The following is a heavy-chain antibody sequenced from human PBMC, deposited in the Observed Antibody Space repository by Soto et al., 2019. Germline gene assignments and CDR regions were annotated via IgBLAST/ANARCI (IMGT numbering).Heavy chain of an antibody. Sequence: ESHLVESGGGLVQTGGSLRLSCAISESTVSRDWMNWVRQAPGKGLEWVAHTNQDGSQKYYVDSVKGRFTISRDNAKKSLYLEMKSLRAGDTAMYYCSGGVGDAFWGQGTLVTVSS. CDR1: ESTVSRDW. J-gene: IGHJ4*02. CDR3: SGGVGDAF. V-gene: IGHV3-7*01. D-gene: IGHD1-26*01. CDR2: TNQDGSQK.